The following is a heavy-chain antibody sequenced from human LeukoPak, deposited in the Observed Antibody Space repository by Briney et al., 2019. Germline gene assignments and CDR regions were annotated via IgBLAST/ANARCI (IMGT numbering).Heavy chain of an antibody. Sequence: SETLSLTCTVSGGPISSSSYYWGWIRQPPGKGLEWIGSIYYSGSTYYNPSLKSRVTISVDTSKNQFSLKLSSVTAADTAVYYCARRFYCSGGSCNWPFDYWGQGTLVTVSS. V-gene: IGHV4-39*01. J-gene: IGHJ4*02. CDR1: GGPISSSSYY. CDR2: IYYSGST. D-gene: IGHD2-15*01. CDR3: ARRFYCSGGSCNWPFDY.